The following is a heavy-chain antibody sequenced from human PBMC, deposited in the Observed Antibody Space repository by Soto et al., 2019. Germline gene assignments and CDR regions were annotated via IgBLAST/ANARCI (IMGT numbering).Heavy chain of an antibody. V-gene: IGHV1-69*08. J-gene: IGHJ4*02. Sequence: QVQLVQSGAEVKKPGSSVKVSCKTSGNTFISSSITWVRQAPGQGLEWMGKIIPVLGTTQYTQKFQGRLTITADKSTSTAYMELSSLRSEDTAIYSCARESGYDSPDDWGQGTLVTVSS. CDR3: ARESGYDSPDD. D-gene: IGHD5-12*01. CDR1: GNTFISSS. CDR2: IIPVLGTT.